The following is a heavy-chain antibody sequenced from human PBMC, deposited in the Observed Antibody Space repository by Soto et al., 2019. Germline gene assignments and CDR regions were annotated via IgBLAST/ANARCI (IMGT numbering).Heavy chain of an antibody. Sequence: QVQLVQSGAEVKKPGASVKVSCKASGYTFTSYGIIWVRQAPGQGLEWMGWISAYNGNTNYAQKLQGRVTMTTDTSTSTAYMELRSLRSDDTAVYYCARDGDFWSGYPQYYYYGMDVWGQGTTVTVSS. CDR3: ARDGDFWSGYPQYYYYGMDV. D-gene: IGHD3-3*01. J-gene: IGHJ6*02. V-gene: IGHV1-18*01. CDR2: ISAYNGNT. CDR1: GYTFTSYG.